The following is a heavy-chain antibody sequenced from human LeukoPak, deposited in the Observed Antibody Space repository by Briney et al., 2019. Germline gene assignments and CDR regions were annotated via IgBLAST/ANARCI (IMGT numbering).Heavy chain of an antibody. J-gene: IGHJ3*02. V-gene: IGHV3-48*01. D-gene: IGHD6-6*01. CDR3: ARVRKPGSSSSPHDAFDI. CDR1: GFTFSSYS. Sequence: GGSLRLSCAASGFTFSSYSMNWVRQAPGKGLEWGSYISSSGSTIYYADSVKGRFTISRDNAKNSLYLQMNSLRAEDTAVYYCARVRKPGSSSSPHDAFDIWGQGTMVTVSS. CDR2: ISSSGSTI.